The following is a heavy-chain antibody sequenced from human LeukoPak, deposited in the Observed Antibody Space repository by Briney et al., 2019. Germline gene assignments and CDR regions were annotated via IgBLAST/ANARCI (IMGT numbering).Heavy chain of an antibody. V-gene: IGHV3-23*01. J-gene: IGHJ4*02. CDR1: GFTFSNYG. D-gene: IGHD2-21*01. Sequence: GGSLRLSCAASGFTFSNYGMSWVRQAPGKGLEWVSAISVSGNTYHADSVKGRFTISRDSSKSTLYLQMNRLRAEDAAVYYCAKAPVTTCSGAYCYPFDYWGQGTLVTVSS. CDR3: AKAPVTTCSGAYCYPFDY. CDR2: ISVSGNT.